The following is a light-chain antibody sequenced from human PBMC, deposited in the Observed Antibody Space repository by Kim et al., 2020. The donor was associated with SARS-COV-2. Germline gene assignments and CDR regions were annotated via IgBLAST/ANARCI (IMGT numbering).Light chain of an antibody. CDR1: QSVSNY. CDR3: QHYNDWPGT. J-gene: IGKJ2*01. CDR2: GAY. V-gene: IGKV3-15*01. Sequence: SVSPGESASHSCKASQSVSNYVAWYQRKRGQAPRVIIFGAYMRASGIPARFSGRGSGTDFTLSISSLQSEDSAFDYCQHYNDWPGTLGQGTRLEI.